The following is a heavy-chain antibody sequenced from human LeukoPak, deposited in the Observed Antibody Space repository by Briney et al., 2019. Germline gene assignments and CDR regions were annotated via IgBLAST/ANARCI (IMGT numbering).Heavy chain of an antibody. V-gene: IGHV3-7*01. D-gene: IGHD3-22*01. CDR2: IKEDGSVK. CDR1: GFTFSSYW. CDR3: ARTLAARHTSGYIDY. J-gene: IGHJ4*02. Sequence: GGSLRLSCAASGFTFSSYWMSWVRQAPGKGLEWVANIKEDGSVKYYVDSVKGRFTISRDNGKNSLYLQMNSLRAEDTAVYYCARTLAARHTSGYIDYWGQGTLVTVSS.